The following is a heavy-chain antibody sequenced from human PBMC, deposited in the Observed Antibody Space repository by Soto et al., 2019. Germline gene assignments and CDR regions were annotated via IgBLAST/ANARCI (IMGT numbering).Heavy chain of an antibody. CDR3: ARSGDNDNRRDY. J-gene: IGHJ4*02. CDR2: SSNSGTFS. CDR1: GFTFSDYY. D-gene: IGHD1-1*01. Sequence: QVQLVESGGGLVKPGGSLRLSCEGSGFTFSDYYISWIRQAPGKGLEWISYSSNSGTFSRYADSVKGRFSISSDNTKNLLERQMNSLRAEDTAVYYCARSGDNDNRRDYGGQGTPVTVSS. V-gene: IGHV3-11*05.